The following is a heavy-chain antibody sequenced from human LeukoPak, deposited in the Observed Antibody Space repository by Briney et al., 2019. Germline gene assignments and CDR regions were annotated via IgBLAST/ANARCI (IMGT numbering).Heavy chain of an antibody. CDR2: IDSDGSWT. CDR1: VNYW. V-gene: IGHV3-74*01. CDR3: VSFYETY. D-gene: IGHD2-2*01. J-gene: IGHJ4*02. Sequence: GGSLRLSYADSVNYWIHLGRQAPGKGLVWVLHIDSDGSWTGYADSVRGRFTISKDNAKNTVYLQMNNLRAEDTAVYYCVSFYETYWGRGTLVTVSS.